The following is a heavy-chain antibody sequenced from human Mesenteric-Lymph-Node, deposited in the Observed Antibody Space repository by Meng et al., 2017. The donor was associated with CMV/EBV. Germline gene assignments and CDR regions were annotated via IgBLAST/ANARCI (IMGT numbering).Heavy chain of an antibody. J-gene: IGHJ5*01. D-gene: IGHD2-2*01. V-gene: IGHV1-46*01. CDR2: INPSGGST. CDR3: AREEDVVVVPVASRGSGAYNWFDS. CDR1: GYTFTGYY. Sequence: ASVKVSCKASGYTFTGYYMHWVRQAPGQGLEWMGIINPSGGSTSYAQKFQGRVTMTRDMSTSTVYMELSSLRSEDTAVYYCAREEDVVVVPVASRGSGAYNWFDSWGQGTLVTVSS.